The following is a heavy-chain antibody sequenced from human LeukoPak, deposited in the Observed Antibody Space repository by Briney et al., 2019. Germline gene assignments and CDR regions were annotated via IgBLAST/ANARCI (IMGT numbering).Heavy chain of an antibody. J-gene: IGHJ4*02. V-gene: IGHV1-46*02. CDR1: GYXFNSYY. CDR2: FNPGGGST. CDR3: ARELSGGSLDY. D-gene: IGHD7-27*01. Sequence: ASVKVSCKASGYXFNSYYMHWVRQAPGQGLEWMGIFNPGGGSTSYAQNLQDRITMTSDTTTSTVYVELSSLRSEDTAVYYCARELSGGSLDYWGQGALVTVSS.